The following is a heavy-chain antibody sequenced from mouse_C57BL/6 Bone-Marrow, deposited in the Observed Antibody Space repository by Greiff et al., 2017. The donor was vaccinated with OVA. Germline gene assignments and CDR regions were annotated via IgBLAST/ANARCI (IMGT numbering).Heavy chain of an antibody. CDR2: IYPGSGNT. V-gene: IGHV1-76*01. CDR1: GYTFTDYY. D-gene: IGHD4-1*01. Sequence: VQLQQSGAELVRPGASVKLSCKASGYTFTDYYINWVKQRPGQGLEWIARIYPGSGNTYYNEKFKGKATLTAEKSSSTAYMQLSSLTSEDSAVYCCAKGLTGTYFDYWGQGTTLTVSS. J-gene: IGHJ2*01. CDR3: AKGLTGTYFDY.